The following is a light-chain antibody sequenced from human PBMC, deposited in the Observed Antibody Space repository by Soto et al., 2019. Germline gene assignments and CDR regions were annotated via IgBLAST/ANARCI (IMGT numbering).Light chain of an antibody. CDR3: AAWDDTINDLL. CDR2: GNS. J-gene: IGLJ2*01. V-gene: IGLV1-44*01. Sequence: QSVLTQPPSASGTPGQTVTISCSGTTSNIGRNTVSWYQQLPGRAPKLLIYGNSQGPSGVPDRFSASKSGTSASLAISGLRSEDEADYQCAAWDDTINDLLFGGGTK. CDR1: TSNIGRNT.